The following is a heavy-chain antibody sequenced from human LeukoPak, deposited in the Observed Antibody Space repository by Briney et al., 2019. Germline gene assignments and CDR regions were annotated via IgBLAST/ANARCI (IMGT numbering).Heavy chain of an antibody. Sequence: GGSLRLSCAASGFTFSGSAMHWVRQASGKGLEWVGRIRSKANSYSTAYAASVKCMFTISRDDSKNTAYLQMNSLKTEDTAVYYCAKVTYGSGSPHPKGSRWFGPWGQGTLVTVSS. V-gene: IGHV3-73*01. D-gene: IGHD3-10*01. CDR1: GFTFSGSA. CDR3: AKVTYGSGSPHPKGSRWFGP. J-gene: IGHJ5*02. CDR2: IRSKANSYST.